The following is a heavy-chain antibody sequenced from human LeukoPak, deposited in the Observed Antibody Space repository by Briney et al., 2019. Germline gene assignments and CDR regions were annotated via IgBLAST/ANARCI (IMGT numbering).Heavy chain of an antibody. V-gene: IGHV1-2*02. CDR3: ARDSGAGGLDY. J-gene: IGHJ4*02. CDR2: INSNSGGP. D-gene: IGHD6-19*01. CDR1: GYTFTNYY. Sequence: APVKVSCKASGYTFTNYYIHWVRQAPGQRLEWMGWINSNSGGPNYAQKFQGRVTMTRDTSISTTYMELSGLRSDDTAVYYCARDSGAGGLDYWGQGTLVTVSS.